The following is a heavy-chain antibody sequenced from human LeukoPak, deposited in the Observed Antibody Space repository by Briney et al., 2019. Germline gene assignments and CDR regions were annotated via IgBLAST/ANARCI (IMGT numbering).Heavy chain of an antibody. CDR2: IIPIFGTA. CDR3: ARALIAAAGRSFDP. CDR1: GGTFSSYA. D-gene: IGHD6-13*01. V-gene: IGHV1-69*05. J-gene: IGHJ5*02. Sequence: SVKVSCKASGGTFSSYAISWVRQAPGQGLEWMGRIIPIFGTANYAQKFQGRVTITTDESTSTAYMELSSLRSEDTAVYCCARALIAAAGRSFDPWGQGTLVTVSS.